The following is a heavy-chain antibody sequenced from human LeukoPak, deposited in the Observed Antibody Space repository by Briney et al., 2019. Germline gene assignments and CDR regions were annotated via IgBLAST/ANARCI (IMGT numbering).Heavy chain of an antibody. D-gene: IGHD1-1*01. CDR2: IIPILDVA. V-gene: IGHV1-69*04. Sequence: GASVKVSCKASGGTFSSHGISWVRHAPGQGLEWMGRIIPILDVANYAQKFQGRVTITADKSTSTAYMEVSSLRSEDTAVYYCARDWNASVRVPGDAFDIWGQGTMVTVSS. CDR1: GGTFSSHG. CDR3: ARDWNASVRVPGDAFDI. J-gene: IGHJ3*02.